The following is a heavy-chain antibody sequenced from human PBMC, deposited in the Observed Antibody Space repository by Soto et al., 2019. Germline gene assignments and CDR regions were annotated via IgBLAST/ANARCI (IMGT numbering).Heavy chain of an antibody. CDR3: ARTYGWIYYGMDV. Sequence: GGSLRLSCAASGFSFNGYAMYWVRQAPGKRLEYVSGISNSGANTYYADSVKGRFTISRDNAKNSLYLQMNSLRDEDTAVYYCARTYGWIYYGMDVWGQGTTVTVSS. J-gene: IGHJ6*02. CDR2: ISNSGANT. V-gene: IGHV3-64*02. CDR1: GFSFNGYA. D-gene: IGHD2-2*03.